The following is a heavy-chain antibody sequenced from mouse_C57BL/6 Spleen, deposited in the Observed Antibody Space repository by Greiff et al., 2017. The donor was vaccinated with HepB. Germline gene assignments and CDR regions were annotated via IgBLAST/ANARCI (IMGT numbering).Heavy chain of an antibody. CDR1: GYAFSSYW. V-gene: IGHV1-80*01. CDR3: ARQGSSYWYFDV. J-gene: IGHJ1*03. CDR2: IYPGDGDT. D-gene: IGHD1-1*01. Sequence: QVQLQQSGAELVKPGASVKISCKASGYAFSSYWMNWVKQRPGKGLEWIGQIYPGDGDTNYNGKFKGKATLTADKSSSTAYMQLSSLTSEDSAVYFGARQGSSYWYFDVWGTGTTVTVAS.